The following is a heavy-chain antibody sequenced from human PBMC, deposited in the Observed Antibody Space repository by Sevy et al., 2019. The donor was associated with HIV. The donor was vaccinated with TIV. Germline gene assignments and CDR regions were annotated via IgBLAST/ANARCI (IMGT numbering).Heavy chain of an antibody. J-gene: IGHJ6*02. D-gene: IGHD3-16*02. Sequence: GGSLRLSCAASGFTFNSYGMHWVRQAPGKGLEWVAVISYDGSNKYYADSVKGRFTISRDNSKNTLYLQMNSLRAEDTAVYYCAKERIYDYVWGSYRSGVLYYYGMDVWGQGTTVTVSS. CDR2: ISYDGSNK. CDR1: GFTFNSYG. CDR3: AKERIYDYVWGSYRSGVLYYYGMDV. V-gene: IGHV3-30*18.